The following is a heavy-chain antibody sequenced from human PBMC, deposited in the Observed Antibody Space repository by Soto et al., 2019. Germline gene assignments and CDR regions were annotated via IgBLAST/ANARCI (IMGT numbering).Heavy chain of an antibody. CDR3: ARGHYDFWSGFFATIDY. Sequence: QVQLQESGPGLEKPSETLSLTCTVSGGSISNYYWSWIRQPPGKELECIGYIHYSGSTKYNPSLKSRVAISADTSKNQFSLKLSSVTAADTAMYYCARGHYDFWSGFFATIDYWGQGTLVTVS. J-gene: IGHJ4*02. CDR2: IHYSGST. CDR1: GGSISNYY. V-gene: IGHV4-59*08. D-gene: IGHD3-3*01.